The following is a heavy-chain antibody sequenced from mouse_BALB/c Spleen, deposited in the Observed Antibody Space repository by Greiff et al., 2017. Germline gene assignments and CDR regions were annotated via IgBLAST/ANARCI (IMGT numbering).Heavy chain of an antibody. CDR2: ISDGGSYT. J-gene: IGHJ4*01. CDR1: GFTFSDYY. CDR3: ARRNSGYDGYYYAMDY. D-gene: IGHD2-2*01. V-gene: IGHV5-4*02. Sequence: EVMLVESGGGLVKPGGSLKLSCAASGFTFSDYYMYWVRQTPEKRLEWVATISDGGSYTYYPDSVKGRFTISRDNAKNNLYLQMSSLKSEDTAMYYCARRNSGYDGYYYAMDYWGQGTSVTVSS.